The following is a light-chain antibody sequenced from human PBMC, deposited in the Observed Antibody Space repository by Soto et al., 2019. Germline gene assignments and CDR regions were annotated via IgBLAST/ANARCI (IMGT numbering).Light chain of an antibody. CDR1: QNVRYN. Sequence: EIVLTQSPATLSVSPGERATLSCRASQNVRYNLAWYQQKPGQAPRLLIYGASTRAIDIPPRFSGSGSGTECTLTIKSLQSEDFAVYYCEQYNSCFTFGQGTKLEIK. CDR2: GAS. V-gene: IGKV3-15*01. J-gene: IGKJ2*01. CDR3: EQYNSCFT.